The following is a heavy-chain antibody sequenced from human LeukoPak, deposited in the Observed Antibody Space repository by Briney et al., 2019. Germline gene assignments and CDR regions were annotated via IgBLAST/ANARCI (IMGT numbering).Heavy chain of an antibody. CDR3: VRHVANSSGWEYYFEY. D-gene: IGHD6-19*01. CDR2: IYYRGTT. Sequence: SETLSLTCTVSGGSINSYYWSWIRQPPGKGLEWIGYIYYRGTTSYNPSLKSRVTISVDTSKNQFSLNLSSVPAADTAVYYCVRHVANSSGWEYYFEYWGQGTLVTVSS. CDR1: GGSINSYY. J-gene: IGHJ4*02. V-gene: IGHV4-59*08.